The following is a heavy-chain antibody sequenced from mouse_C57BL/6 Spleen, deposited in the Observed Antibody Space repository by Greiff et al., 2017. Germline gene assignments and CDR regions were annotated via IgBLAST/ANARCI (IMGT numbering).Heavy chain of an antibody. CDR3: AREGHTGDSFAY. Sequence: QVQLQQPGAELVRPGSSVKLSCKASGYTFTSYWMDWVKQRPGQGLEWIGNIYPSDSETHYNQKFKDKATLTVDKSSSTAYMQLSSLTSEDSAVYYWAREGHTGDSFAYWGQGTLVTVSA. J-gene: IGHJ3*01. CDR1: GYTFTSYW. CDR2: IYPSDSET. V-gene: IGHV1-61*01. D-gene: IGHD1-1*01.